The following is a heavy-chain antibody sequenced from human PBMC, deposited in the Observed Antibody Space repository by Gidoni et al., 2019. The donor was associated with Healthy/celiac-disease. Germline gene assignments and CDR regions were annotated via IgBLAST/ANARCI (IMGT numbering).Heavy chain of an antibody. CDR3: ARDIKHDSSETRQYYYYYYMDV. CDR2: IIPILGIA. Sequence: QVQLVQSGAEVKKPGSSVKVSCKASGGTFSSYAISWVRQAPGQGLEWMGRIIPILGIANYAQKFQGRVTITADKSTSTAYMELSSLRSEDTAVYYCARDIKHDSSETRQYYYYYYMDVWGKGTTVTVSS. J-gene: IGHJ6*03. CDR1: GGTFSSYA. V-gene: IGHV1-69*04. D-gene: IGHD3-22*01.